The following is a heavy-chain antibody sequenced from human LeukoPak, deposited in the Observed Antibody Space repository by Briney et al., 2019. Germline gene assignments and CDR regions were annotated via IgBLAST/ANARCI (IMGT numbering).Heavy chain of an antibody. Sequence: GGSLRLSCVASGFRYSHYGMNWVRQAPGKGLEWVSGITSDSRGIYYADSVKGRFTISRDNAKNSLYLQMNSLRAEDTAVYYCARDRMGATANTWGQGTLVTVSS. V-gene: IGHV3-48*01. CDR2: ITSDSRGI. J-gene: IGHJ5*02. CDR3: ARDRMGATANT. CDR1: GFRYSHYG. D-gene: IGHD1-26*01.